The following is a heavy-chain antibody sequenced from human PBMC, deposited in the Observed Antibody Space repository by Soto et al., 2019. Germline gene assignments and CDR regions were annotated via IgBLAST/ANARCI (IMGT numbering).Heavy chain of an antibody. CDR2: IVPLVDRT. CDR1: GGTFSRYT. J-gene: IGHJ4*02. V-gene: IGHV1-69*08. Sequence: QVQLVQSGAEVKKPGSSVKVSCEASGGTFSRYTISWVRQAPGQGLEWMGRIVPLVDRTNYAQKFQGRVTITADKSASTVYMELRGLRSEDTAIYYCARDLDSGYDWIVGYWGQGTLVTVSS. CDR3: ARDLDSGYDWIVGY. D-gene: IGHD5-12*01.